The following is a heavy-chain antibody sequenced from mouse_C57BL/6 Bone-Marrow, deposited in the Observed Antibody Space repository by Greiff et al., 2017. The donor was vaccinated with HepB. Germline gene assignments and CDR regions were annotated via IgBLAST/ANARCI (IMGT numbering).Heavy chain of an antibody. V-gene: IGHV5-6*01. J-gene: IGHJ4*01. CDR1: GFTFSSYG. D-gene: IGHD2-1*01. CDR3: ARRAYGNY. Sequence: EVQGVESGGDSVKPGGSLKLSCAASGFTFSSYGMSWVRQTPDKRLEWVATISSGGSYTYYPDSVKGRFTISRDNAKNTLYLQMSSLKSEDTAMYYCARRAYGNYWGQGTSVTVSS. CDR2: ISSGGSYT.